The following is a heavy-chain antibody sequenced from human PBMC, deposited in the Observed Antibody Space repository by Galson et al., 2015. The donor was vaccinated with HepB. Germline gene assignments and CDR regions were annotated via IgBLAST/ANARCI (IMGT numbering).Heavy chain of an antibody. CDR2: IIPIFGIA. J-gene: IGHJ4*02. V-gene: IGHV1-69*10. CDR3: ARGPMVINGLGYFDY. Sequence: SVKVSCKASGGTFSSYAISWVRQAPGQGLEWMGGIIPIFGIANYAQKFQGRVTITADKSTSTAYMELSSLRSEDTAVYYCARGPMVINGLGYFDYWGQGTLVTVSS. CDR1: GGTFSSYA. D-gene: IGHD3-22*01.